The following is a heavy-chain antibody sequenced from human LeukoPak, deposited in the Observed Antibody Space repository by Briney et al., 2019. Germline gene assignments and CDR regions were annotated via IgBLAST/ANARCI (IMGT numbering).Heavy chain of an antibody. CDR3: AKDIDIVVVVAATGDAFDI. D-gene: IGHD2-15*01. CDR1: GFTFDDYA. V-gene: IGHV3-43*02. Sequence: PGGSLRLSCAASGFTFDDYAMHWVRQAPGKGLEWVSLISGDGGSTYYADSVKGRFTISRYNSKNSLYLQMNSLRTEDTALYYCAKDIDIVVVVAATGDAFDIWGQGTMVTVSS. J-gene: IGHJ3*02. CDR2: ISGDGGST.